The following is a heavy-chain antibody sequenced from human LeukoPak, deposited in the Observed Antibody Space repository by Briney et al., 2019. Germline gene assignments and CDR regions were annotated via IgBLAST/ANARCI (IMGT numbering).Heavy chain of an antibody. D-gene: IGHD3-22*01. CDR3: ASDPYSYDSSGYYRALDY. CDR2: ISAYNGNT. Sequence: ASVKVSCKASGYTFTSYGISWVRQAPGQGLEWMGWISAYNGNTKYAQKLQDRVTMTTDTSTNTPYMELRSLRSDDTAVYYCASDPYSYDSSGYYRALDYWGQGTLVTVSS. J-gene: IGHJ4*02. CDR1: GYTFTSYG. V-gene: IGHV1-18*01.